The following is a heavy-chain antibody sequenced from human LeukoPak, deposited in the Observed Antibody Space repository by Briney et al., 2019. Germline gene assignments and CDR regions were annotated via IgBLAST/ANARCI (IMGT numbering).Heavy chain of an antibody. D-gene: IGHD6-6*01. CDR3: ARDRVYFDY. V-gene: IGHV4-30-2*01. J-gene: IGHJ4*02. CDR2: IYHSGST. Sequence: SQTLSLTCAVSGGSISSGGYSWSWIRQPPGEGLEWIGYIYHSGSTYYNPSLKSRVTISVDTSKNQFSLKLSSVTAADTAVYYCARDRVYFDYWGQGTLVTVSS. CDR1: GGSISSGGYS.